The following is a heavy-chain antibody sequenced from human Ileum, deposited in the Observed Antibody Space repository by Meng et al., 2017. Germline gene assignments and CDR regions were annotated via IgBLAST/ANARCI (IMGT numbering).Heavy chain of an antibody. Sequence: EVQLLESGGGLVQPGGFLKLACAASGFIFSDYAMTWVRQAPGKGLEWVSGISSSGSGTYYADSVKGRFTSSRDNSKNTLTLQMDSLRAEDTAVYYCAKGKVGVAGSPDDWGQGTLVTVSS. J-gene: IGHJ4*02. CDR3: AKGKVGVAGSPDD. D-gene: IGHD2-15*01. V-gene: IGHV3-23*01. CDR2: ISSSGSGT. CDR1: GFIFSDYA.